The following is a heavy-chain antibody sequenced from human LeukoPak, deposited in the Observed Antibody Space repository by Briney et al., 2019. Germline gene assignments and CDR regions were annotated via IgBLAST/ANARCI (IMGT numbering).Heavy chain of an antibody. CDR2: IGTAGDT. D-gene: IGHD2-21*01. CDR1: GFTFSSYD. CDR3: ARGVGGEPAFDI. J-gene: IGHJ3*02. V-gene: IGHV3-13*01. Sequence: GGSLRLSCAASGFTFSSYDMHWVRQATGKGLEWVSAIGTAGDTYYPGSVKSRFTISRENAKNSLYLQMNSLRAGDTAVYYCARGVGGEPAFDIWGQGTMVTVSS.